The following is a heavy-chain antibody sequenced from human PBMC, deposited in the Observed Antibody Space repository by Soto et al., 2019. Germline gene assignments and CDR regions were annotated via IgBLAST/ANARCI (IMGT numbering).Heavy chain of an antibody. J-gene: IGHJ6*02. CDR1: GYTFLIYF. D-gene: IGHD3-10*01. Sequence: ASVKVSCKASGYTFLIYFVHWVGQAPGQALEWMGIINPGSVHTTYSQQFQGRVIMTSDTSKNTDHMAMTSLTSDGPAVYFCAREKFLGASGRRVYYGMDVWGQGTAVTVSS. V-gene: IGHV1-46*01. CDR2: INPGSVHT. CDR3: AREKFLGASGRRVYYGMDV.